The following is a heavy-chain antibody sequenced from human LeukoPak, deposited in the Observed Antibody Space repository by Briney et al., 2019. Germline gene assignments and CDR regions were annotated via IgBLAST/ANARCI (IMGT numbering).Heavy chain of an antibody. CDR3: AALDNGRDY. CDR1: GFTFSRYW. D-gene: IGHD1-14*01. V-gene: IGHV3-74*03. J-gene: IGHJ4*02. Sequence: PGGSLSLFCAASGFTFSRYWMHWIRHAPGEGLGCVSCIKRDGSSPAYTDSVKGRFTISRDNAKNTLYLQMNSLRAEDTAVYSCAALDNGRDYWCQGTLVTVSS. CDR2: IKRDGSSP.